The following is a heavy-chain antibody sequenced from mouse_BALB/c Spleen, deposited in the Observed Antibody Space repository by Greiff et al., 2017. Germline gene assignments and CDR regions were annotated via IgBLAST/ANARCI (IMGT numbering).Heavy chain of an antibody. J-gene: IGHJ1*01. CDR2: ISSGGSYT. D-gene: IGHD3-3*01. V-gene: IGHV5-9-4*01. Sequence: EVQVVESGGGLVKPGGSLKLSCAASGFTFSSYAMSWVRQSPEKRLEWVAEISSGGSYTYYPDTVTGRFTISRDNAKNTLYLEMSSLGSEDTAMYYCAREGRRYFDVWGAGTTVTVSS. CDR1: GFTFSSYA. CDR3: AREGRRYFDV.